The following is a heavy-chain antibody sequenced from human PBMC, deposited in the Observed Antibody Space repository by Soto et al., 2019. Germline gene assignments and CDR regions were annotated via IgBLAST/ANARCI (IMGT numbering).Heavy chain of an antibody. D-gene: IGHD2-2*01. CDR3: ARDQNGMDV. J-gene: IGHJ6*02. V-gene: IGHV4-34*01. Sequence: SETLSLTGSVYGGSFSTYYWSWIRQPPGRVLGWIGEISDMGXTXXXXXXXGXXXXSXDAXXNHXXXXXGXXTAADTAVYYCARDQNGMDVWGQGTTVX. CDR1: GGSFSTYY. CDR2: ISDMGXT.